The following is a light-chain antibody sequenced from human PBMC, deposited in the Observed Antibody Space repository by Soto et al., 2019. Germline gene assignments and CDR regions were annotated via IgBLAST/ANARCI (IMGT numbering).Light chain of an antibody. V-gene: IGKV3-15*01. CDR3: QQYKDWPPYT. J-gene: IGKJ2*01. CDR2: GAS. CDR1: QRISSN. Sequence: EILMTQAQATLSFSPGERATLACRASQRISSNVAWYQLNPGQAPRLLIYGASTRATGVPARFSGGGSGTEFTLTISSLQSEDFAVYFCQQYKDWPPYTFGQGTKLEIK.